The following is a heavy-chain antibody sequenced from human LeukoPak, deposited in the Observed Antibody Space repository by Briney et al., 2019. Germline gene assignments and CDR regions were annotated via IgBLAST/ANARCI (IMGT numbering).Heavy chain of an antibody. Sequence: VKIPCKSSGGPFDNYAINWERQAPGQGLEWMGRIIPSLNRANYAQIRVTITADKSTATAYMELSGLRYEDTAVYYCARRTDRVDDAFGVWGQGTMVTVSS. CDR3: ARRTDRVDDAFGV. V-gene: IGHV1-69*10. CDR2: IIPSLNRA. CDR1: GGPFDNYA. J-gene: IGHJ3*01. D-gene: IGHD3-9*01.